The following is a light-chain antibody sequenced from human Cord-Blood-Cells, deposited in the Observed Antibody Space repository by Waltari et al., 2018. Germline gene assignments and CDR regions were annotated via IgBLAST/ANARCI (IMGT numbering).Light chain of an antibody. Sequence: DIVMTQSPDSLAVYLGGRATINCKSSQSVLYSSNNNNYLAWYQQKPGQPPKLLIYWASTRESGVPDRFSGSGSGTDFTLTISSLQAEDVAVYYCQQYYSTPRTFGQGTKVEIK. CDR1: QSVLYSSNNNNY. CDR3: QQYYSTPRT. V-gene: IGKV4-1*01. CDR2: WAS. J-gene: IGKJ1*01.